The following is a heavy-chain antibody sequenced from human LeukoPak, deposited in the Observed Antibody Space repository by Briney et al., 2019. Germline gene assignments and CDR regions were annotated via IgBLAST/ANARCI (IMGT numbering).Heavy chain of an antibody. D-gene: IGHD3-22*01. Sequence: GGSLRLSCAASGFTFDDYGMSWVRQAPGKGLEWVSGINWNGGSTGYADSVKGRFTISRHNAKNSLYLQMNSLRAEDTALYYCARDKAHRYYYDSSGYYYDAFDIWGQGTMVTVSS. CDR3: ARDKAHRYYYDSSGYYYDAFDI. V-gene: IGHV3-20*04. J-gene: IGHJ3*02. CDR2: INWNGGST. CDR1: GFTFDDYG.